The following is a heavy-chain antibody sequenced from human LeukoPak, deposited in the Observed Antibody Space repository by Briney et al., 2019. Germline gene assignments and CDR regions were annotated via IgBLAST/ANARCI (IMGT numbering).Heavy chain of an antibody. Sequence: GGSLRLSCAGSGFPFSSYAINWVRQAPGKGLEWVAFTRYDGGDKYYAESVKGRFTISRDNSKNTVYLHMNGLRVEDTAVYYCARERDLTHVALDIWGQGTMVIVSS. CDR1: GFPFSSYA. CDR3: ARERDLTHVALDI. CDR2: TRYDGGDK. D-gene: IGHD4-23*01. V-gene: IGHV3-30*04. J-gene: IGHJ3*02.